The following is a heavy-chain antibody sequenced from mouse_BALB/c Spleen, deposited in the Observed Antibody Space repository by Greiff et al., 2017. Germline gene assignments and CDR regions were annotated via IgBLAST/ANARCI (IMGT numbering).Heavy chain of an antibody. CDR1: GYTFTSYW. CDR2: IYPGSGST. V-gene: IGHV1S22*01. CDR3: TRELGQRHYYAMDY. Sequence: LQQPGSELVRPGASVKLSCKASGYTFTSYWMHWVKQRPGQGLEWIGNIYPGSGSTNYDEKFKSKATLTVDTSSSTAYMQLSSLTSEDSAVYYCTRELGQRHYYAMDYWGQGTSVTVSS. D-gene: IGHD3-1*01. J-gene: IGHJ4*01.